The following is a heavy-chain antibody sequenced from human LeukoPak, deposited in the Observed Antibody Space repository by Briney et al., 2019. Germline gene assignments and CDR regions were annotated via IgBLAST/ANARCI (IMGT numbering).Heavy chain of an antibody. V-gene: IGHV3-23*01. J-gene: IGHJ6*02. CDR1: GFTFDNYA. CDR3: AKPLRVWECLTGGLPV. CDR2: IGGSGDDT. D-gene: IGHD3-3*01. Sequence: GGSLRLSCAASGFTFDNYAMSWVRQTPGKGLEWVSGIGGSGDDTSYADSVKGRFTVSRDNSKNTLYLQMNSLRAEDTAIYYWAKPLRVWECLTGGLPVWGQGTTVTVSS.